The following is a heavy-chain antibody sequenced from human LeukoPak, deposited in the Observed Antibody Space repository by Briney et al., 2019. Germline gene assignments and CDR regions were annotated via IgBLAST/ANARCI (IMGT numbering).Heavy chain of an antibody. D-gene: IGHD5-18*01. CDR1: GGSISSYY. CDR3: ARDTAMVSGHYYYMDV. Sequence: SETLSLTCTVSGGSISSYYWSWIRQPPGKGLEWIGYIYYSGSTNYNPSLKSRVTISVDTSKNQFSLKLSSVTAADTAVYYCARDTAMVSGHYYYMDVWGKGTTVTVSS. CDR2: IYYSGST. V-gene: IGHV4-59*01. J-gene: IGHJ6*03.